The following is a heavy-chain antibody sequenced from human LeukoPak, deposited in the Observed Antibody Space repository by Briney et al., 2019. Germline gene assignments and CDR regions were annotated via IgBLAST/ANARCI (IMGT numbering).Heavy chain of an antibody. D-gene: IGHD2-2*01. V-gene: IGHV4-4*07. J-gene: IGHJ4*02. CDR1: GVSVTSHY. CDR2: IFTSGST. Sequence: SETLSLTCSVSGVSVTSHYWNWIRQPAGKGLEWIGRIFTSGSTNYNPSLKSRVSISVDKSRNQLSLKLDSVTAADTAVYFCARDDGFTRSWYYFDYWRPGTLAIVSS. CDR3: ARDDGFTRSWYYFDY.